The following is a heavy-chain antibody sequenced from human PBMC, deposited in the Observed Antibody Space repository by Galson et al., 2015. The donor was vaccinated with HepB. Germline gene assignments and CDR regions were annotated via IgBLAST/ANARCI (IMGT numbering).Heavy chain of an antibody. CDR3: ARGLYNSGSY. D-gene: IGHD3-10*01. J-gene: IGHJ4*02. CDR1: GFTFSNYW. Sequence: SLRLSCAASGFTFSNYWMTWVRQAPGKGLEWVANIKQDGSEKYYVDSVKGRFTISRDNAENSLYLQMNGLRAEDTAVYYCARGLYNSGSYWGQGTLVSVSS. V-gene: IGHV3-7*03. CDR2: IKQDGSEK.